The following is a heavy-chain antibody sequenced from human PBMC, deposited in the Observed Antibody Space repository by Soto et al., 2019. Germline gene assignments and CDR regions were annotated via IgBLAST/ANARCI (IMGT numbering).Heavy chain of an antibody. CDR2: INAGNGNT. CDR3: ARGYDFWSCPQDP. CDR1: GYTFTSYA. J-gene: IGHJ5*02. D-gene: IGHD3-3*01. Sequence: QVQLVQSGAEEKKPGASVKVSCKASGYTFTSYAMHWVRQAPGQRLEWMGWINAGNGNTKYSQKFQGRVTISRDTSASTAYMELSSLRSEDTAVYYCARGYDFWSCPQDPWGQGTLVTVSS. V-gene: IGHV1-3*05.